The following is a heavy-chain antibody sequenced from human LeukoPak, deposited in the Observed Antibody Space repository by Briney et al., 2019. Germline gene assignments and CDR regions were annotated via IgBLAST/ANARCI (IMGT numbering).Heavy chain of an antibody. CDR3: AKGGRFGYNYGYLDY. J-gene: IGHJ4*02. V-gene: IGHV3-23*01. CDR1: GFTVSSNY. D-gene: IGHD5-18*01. Sequence: GGSLRLSCAASGFTVSSNYMSWVRQAPGKGLEWVSAISGSGGSTYYADSVEGRFTISRDNSKNTVYLQMNSLRAEDTAVLYCAKGGRFGYNYGYLDYWGQGTLVTVSS. CDR2: ISGSGGST.